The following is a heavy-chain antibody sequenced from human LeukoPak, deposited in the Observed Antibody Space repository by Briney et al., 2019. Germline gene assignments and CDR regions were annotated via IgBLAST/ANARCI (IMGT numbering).Heavy chain of an antibody. D-gene: IGHD3-22*01. J-gene: IGHJ4*02. CDR2: ISNSDDST. CDR1: GFTFSTFA. V-gene: IGHV3-23*01. CDR3: AKGYYYDSSGYYYEGFGY. Sequence: GGSLRPSCEASGFTFSTFATSWVRQAPGKGLEWVSTISNSDDSTYYADSVKGRFTISRDNSKNTLYLQMNSLRAEDTAVYYCAKGYYYDSSGYYYEGFGYWGQGTLVTVSS.